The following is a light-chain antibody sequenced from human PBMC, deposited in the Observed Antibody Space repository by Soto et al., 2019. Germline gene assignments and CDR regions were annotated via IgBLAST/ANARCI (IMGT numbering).Light chain of an antibody. V-gene: IGKV3-20*01. Sequence: MVLTQSPGTLSLSPGESATLLCRASQSVSGNYIGWYQQKPGQVPRLLISGASNRATDIPVRFSGSGSGTDFTLTISRLEPEDFAVYYCQHYGSSIFTFGPGT. J-gene: IGKJ3*01. CDR1: QSVSGNY. CDR3: QHYGSSIFT. CDR2: GAS.